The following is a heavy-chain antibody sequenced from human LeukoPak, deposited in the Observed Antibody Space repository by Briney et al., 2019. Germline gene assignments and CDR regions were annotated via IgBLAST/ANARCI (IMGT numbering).Heavy chain of an antibody. CDR3: ARGIYGDYAYFDY. Sequence: ASVKVSCKASGYTFTGYYMHWVRQAPGQGLEWMGWINPNSGGTNYAQKFQGRVTMTRDTSISTAYMELRSLRSDDTAVYYCARGIYGDYAYFDYWGQGTLVTVSS. V-gene: IGHV1-2*02. D-gene: IGHD4-17*01. CDR1: GYTFTGYY. CDR2: INPNSGGT. J-gene: IGHJ4*02.